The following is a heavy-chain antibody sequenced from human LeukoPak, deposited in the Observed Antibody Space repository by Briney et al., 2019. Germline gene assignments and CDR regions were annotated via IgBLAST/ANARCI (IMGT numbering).Heavy chain of an antibody. V-gene: IGHV3-30*04. CDR2: ISYDGSNK. CDR3: AREDMLAPLDY. J-gene: IGHJ4*02. D-gene: IGHD2-8*01. Sequence: GGSLRLSCAASGFTFSSYAMHWVRQAPGKGLEWVAVISYDGSNKYYADSVKGRFTISRDNSKNTLYLQMNSLRAEDTAVYYCAREDMLAPLDYWGQGALVTVSS. CDR1: GFTFSSYA.